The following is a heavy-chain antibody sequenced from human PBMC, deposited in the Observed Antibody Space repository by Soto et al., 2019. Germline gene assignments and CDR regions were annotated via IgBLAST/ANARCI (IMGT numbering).Heavy chain of an antibody. D-gene: IGHD3-16*02. J-gene: IGHJ6*02. CDR3: ARIGDYVWGSYRLNYYYGMDV. CDR2: TYYRSKWYN. V-gene: IGHV6-1*01. Sequence: TLSLTCAISGDSVSSNSAAWNWIRQSPSRGLEWLGRTYYRSKWYNDYAVSVKSRITINPDTSKNQFSLQLNSVTPEDTAVYYCARIGDYVWGSYRLNYYYGMDVWGQGTTVTVSS. CDR1: GDSVSSNSAA.